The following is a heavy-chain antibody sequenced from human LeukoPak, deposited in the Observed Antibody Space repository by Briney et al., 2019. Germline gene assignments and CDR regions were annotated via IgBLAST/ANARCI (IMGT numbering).Heavy chain of an antibody. V-gene: IGHV3-23*01. CDR2: ISVSGGST. D-gene: IGHD4-17*01. CDR1: GGTFSSYA. J-gene: IGHJ4*02. Sequence: SCKASGGTFSSYAMSWVRQAPGKGLEWVSAISVSGGSTYYADSVKGRFTISRDNSKNTLYLQMNSLRAEDTAVYYCAKSYGDYTFDYWGQGTLVTVSS. CDR3: AKSYGDYTFDY.